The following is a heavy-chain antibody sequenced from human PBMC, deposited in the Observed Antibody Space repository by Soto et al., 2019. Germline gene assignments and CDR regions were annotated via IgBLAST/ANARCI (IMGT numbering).Heavy chain of an antibody. CDR2: IKQDGSEK. J-gene: IGHJ4*02. CDR3: ARGSLGALDY. V-gene: IGHV3-7*05. Sequence: PGGSLRLSCAASGFTLGIHWMNWVRLAPGKGLEWVANIKQDGSEKSYVDSVKGRFTISRDNAKNSLYLQMNSLRAEDTAVYYCARGSLGALDYWGQGTLVTVSS. CDR1: GFTLGIHW.